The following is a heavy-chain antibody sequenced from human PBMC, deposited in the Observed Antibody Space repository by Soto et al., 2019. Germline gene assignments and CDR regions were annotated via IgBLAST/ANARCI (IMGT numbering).Heavy chain of an antibody. D-gene: IGHD2-15*01. V-gene: IGHV3-30*03. CDR1: GFTFSSYG. Sequence: QVQLVESGGGVVQPGTSLRLSCAASGFTFSSYGMHWVRQAPGKGLEWVGVIADDGSNKWYADSVRGRFTISRDNSKNTLFLQMNSLTAEDTAVYYCATRFAVVEVATDYWGQGTLVTVSS. CDR2: IADDGSNK. CDR3: ATRFAVVEVATDY. J-gene: IGHJ4*02.